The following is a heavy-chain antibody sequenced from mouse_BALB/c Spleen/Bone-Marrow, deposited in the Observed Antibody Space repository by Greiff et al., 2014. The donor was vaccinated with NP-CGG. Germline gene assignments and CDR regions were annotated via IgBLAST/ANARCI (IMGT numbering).Heavy chain of an antibody. Sequence: EVHLVESGGGLVQPGGSLKLSCAASGFTFSSYTMSWVRQTPEKRLDWVSYISNSGGSTYYPDTVKGRFTISRDNAKNTLYLQMSSLKSEDTAMYYCARGNGFAYWGQGTLVTVSA. CDR1: GFTFSSYT. V-gene: IGHV5-12-2*01. CDR3: ARGNGFAY. CDR2: ISNSGGST. J-gene: IGHJ3*01.